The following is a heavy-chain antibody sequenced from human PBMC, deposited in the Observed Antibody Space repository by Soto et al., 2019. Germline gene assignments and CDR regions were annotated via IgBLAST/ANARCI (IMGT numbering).Heavy chain of an antibody. CDR2: INGDGTIT. Sequence: EVQLVESGGGLVQPGGSLSLSCAASGFTFTNLWIYWVRQTPEKGLVWVAGINGDGTITAYADSVKGRFTISRDNAKSTLYLQMNSLTIEDTALYYCVRDFRWGQGTLVTVSS. CDR1: GFTFTNLW. J-gene: IGHJ1*01. CDR3: VRDFR. V-gene: IGHV3-74*01.